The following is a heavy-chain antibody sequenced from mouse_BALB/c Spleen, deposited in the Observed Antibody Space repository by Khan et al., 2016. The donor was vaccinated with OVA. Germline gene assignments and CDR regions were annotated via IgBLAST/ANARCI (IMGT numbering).Heavy chain of an antibody. CDR3: ARRVLYGSFAY. Sequence: VQLQESGAELAKPGASVKMSCKASGYTFTTYWMHWVKQRPRQGLVWIGYIDPSTGYTEYNQTFKDKATLTTDKSSSTAYMQLSSLTSEDSAVYYCARRVLYGSFAYWGQGTLVTVSA. J-gene: IGHJ3*01. V-gene: IGHV1-7*01. CDR2: IDPSTGYT. CDR1: GYTFTTYW. D-gene: IGHD1-1*02.